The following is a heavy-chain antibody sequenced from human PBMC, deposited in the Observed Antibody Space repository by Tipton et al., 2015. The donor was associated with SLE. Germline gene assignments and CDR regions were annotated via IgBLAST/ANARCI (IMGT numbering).Heavy chain of an antibody. CDR2: TYFDGSTK. CDR1: GFTFSSYG. J-gene: IGHJ6*02. V-gene: IGHV3-33*01. CDR3: ARAQPIARYETSGVSYYYGLDV. D-gene: IGHD3-22*01. Sequence: SGFTFSSYGMHWVRQPPGKGLEWVAITYFDGSTKYYVDTVKCRFTISRDNSKNTLYMQMNSLGADDTAVYYCARAQPIARYETSGVSYYYGLDVWGQGTTVTVSS.